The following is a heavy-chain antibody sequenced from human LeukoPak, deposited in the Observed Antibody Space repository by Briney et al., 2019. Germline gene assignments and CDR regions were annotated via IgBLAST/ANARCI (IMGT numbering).Heavy chain of an antibody. D-gene: IGHD2-15*01. Sequence: ASVTVSFKASGYTFTDYYMHWVGQAPGQGLEWMGQINTYSGGTDYAQKFQGRVTMTRDTSISTAYMELRRLRSDDTAVYYCARGGCDYWGQGTLVTVSS. J-gene: IGHJ4*02. V-gene: IGHV1-2*06. CDR3: ARGGCDY. CDR2: INTYSGGT. CDR1: GYTFTDYY.